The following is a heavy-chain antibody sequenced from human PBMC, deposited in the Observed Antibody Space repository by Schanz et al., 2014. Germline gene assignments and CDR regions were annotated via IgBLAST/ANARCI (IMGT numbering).Heavy chain of an antibody. CDR3: ARDGDGFYHNYYMDV. D-gene: IGHD4-17*01. CDR2: LSGSGGST. Sequence: EADLVESGGGLIQRGESLRLSCSASGFSFSSYSMNWVRQAPGKGLEWVSALSGSGGSTYYADSVKGRFTISRDNSKNTLYLQMNSLRAEDTAVYYCARDGDGFYHNYYMDVWGKGTTVTVSS. J-gene: IGHJ6*03. V-gene: IGHV3-23*04. CDR1: GFSFSSYS.